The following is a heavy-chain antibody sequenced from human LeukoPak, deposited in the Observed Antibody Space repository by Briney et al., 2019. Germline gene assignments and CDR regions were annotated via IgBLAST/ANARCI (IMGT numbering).Heavy chain of an antibody. V-gene: IGHV1-2*02. D-gene: IGHD3-9*01. CDR2: INPNSGGT. J-gene: IGHJ4*02. Sequence: ASVKVSCKASGYSFTAYYMHWVRQAPGQGLEWMGWINPNSGGTNYAQKFQGRVTMTRDTSITTAYMEMSRLRSDYTALYYCARSPHILTGENFDYWGQGTLVTVSS. CDR1: GYSFTAYY. CDR3: ARSPHILTGENFDY.